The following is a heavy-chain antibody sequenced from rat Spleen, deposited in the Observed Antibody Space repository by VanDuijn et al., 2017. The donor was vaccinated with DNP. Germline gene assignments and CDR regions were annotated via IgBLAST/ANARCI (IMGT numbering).Heavy chain of an antibody. CDR2: IWSNGGT. Sequence: QVQLKESGPGLVQPSQTLSLTCTVSGFSLISSSVHWVRQPPGKGLEWMGVIWSNGGTDYNSAIKSRLSISRDTSKSQVFLQMNSLQTEDTAMYFCARAGPNSQYAMDAWGQGTSVTVSS. CDR1: GFSLISSS. J-gene: IGHJ4*01. V-gene: IGHV2-1*01. D-gene: IGHD3-4*01. CDR3: ARAGPNSQYAMDA.